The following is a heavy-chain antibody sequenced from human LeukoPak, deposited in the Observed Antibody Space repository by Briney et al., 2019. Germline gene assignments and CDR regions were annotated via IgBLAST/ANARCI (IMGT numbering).Heavy chain of an antibody. CDR3: ARGFGFLEWLLKGYYYYGLDV. CDR1: GGSISNGGYY. V-gene: IGHV4-31*03. Sequence: SQTLSLTCTVSGGSISNGGYYWSWIRQHPGKGLEWIGYIYDSGTTYYNPALQSRVTISVDTSKNQFSLKLSSVTAADTAVYYCARGFGFLEWLLKGYYYYGLDVWGPGTTVTVSS. CDR2: IYDSGTT. J-gene: IGHJ6*02. D-gene: IGHD3-3*01.